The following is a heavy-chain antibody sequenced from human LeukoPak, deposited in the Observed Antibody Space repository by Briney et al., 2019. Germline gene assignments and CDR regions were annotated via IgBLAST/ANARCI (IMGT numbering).Heavy chain of an antibody. Sequence: SETLSLTCTVSGGSISSYYWSWIRQPPGKGLEWIGYIYYSGGTNYNPSLKSRVTISVDTSKNQFSLKLSSVTAADTAVYYCARSMTTARTRWFDPWGQGTLVTVSS. V-gene: IGHV4-59*01. CDR2: IYYSGGT. CDR1: GGSISSYY. CDR3: ARSMTTARTRWFDP. J-gene: IGHJ5*02. D-gene: IGHD4-17*01.